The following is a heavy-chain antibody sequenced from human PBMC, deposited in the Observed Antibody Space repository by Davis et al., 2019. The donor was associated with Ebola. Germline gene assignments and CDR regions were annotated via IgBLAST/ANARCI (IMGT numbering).Heavy chain of an antibody. CDR1: AGTFSSYA. Sequence: SVKVSCKASAGTFSSYATSWVRHAPGQGLEWMGGIIPIFGTANYAQKFQGRVTITADTSTSTAYMELRSLRSDDTAVYYCAREWGGYSGSYYYYYGMDVWGQGATVTVSS. CDR2: IIPIFGTA. D-gene: IGHD1-26*01. V-gene: IGHV1-69*06. CDR3: AREWGGYSGSYYYYYGMDV. J-gene: IGHJ6*02.